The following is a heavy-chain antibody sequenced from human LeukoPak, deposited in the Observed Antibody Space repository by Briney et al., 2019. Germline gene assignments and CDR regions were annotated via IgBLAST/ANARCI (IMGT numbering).Heavy chain of an antibody. CDR2: INHSGST. J-gene: IGHJ4*02. V-gene: IGHV4-34*01. CDR1: GGSFSCYY. Sequence: SETLSLTCAVYGGSFSCYYWIWIRQPPGKGLEWIGEINHSGSTNYNPSLKSRVTISVDTSKNQFSLKLSSVTAADTAVYYCASRTGTTSGSLYWGQGTLVTVSS. D-gene: IGHD1-7*01. CDR3: ASRTGTTSGSLY.